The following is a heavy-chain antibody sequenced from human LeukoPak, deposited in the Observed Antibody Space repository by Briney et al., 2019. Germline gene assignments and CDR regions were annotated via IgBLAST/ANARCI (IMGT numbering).Heavy chain of an antibody. CDR2: IFYTGST. D-gene: IGHD2-21*01. V-gene: IGHV4-30-4*01. Sequence: SQTLSLTCTVSGGSISSGDYYWSWILQPPGKGLEWIGYIFYTGSTYYNPSLKSRVTISVDTSKNQFSLKLSSVTAADTAVYYCASFYQAYYFDYWGQGTLVTVSS. J-gene: IGHJ4*02. CDR3: ASFYQAYYFDY. CDR1: GGSISSGDYY.